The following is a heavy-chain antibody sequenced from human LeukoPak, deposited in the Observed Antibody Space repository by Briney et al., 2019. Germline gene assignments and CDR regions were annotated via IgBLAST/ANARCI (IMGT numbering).Heavy chain of an antibody. D-gene: IGHD3-9*01. Sequence: PSETLSPTCTVSGGSISSYYWSWIRQPAGKGLEWIGRIYTSGSTNYNPSLKSRVTMSVDTSKNQFSLKLSSVTAADTAVYYCARDGDYDILTGYLHAFDIWGQGTMVTVSS. CDR1: GGSISSYY. CDR3: ARDGDYDILTGYLHAFDI. V-gene: IGHV4-4*07. CDR2: IYTSGST. J-gene: IGHJ3*02.